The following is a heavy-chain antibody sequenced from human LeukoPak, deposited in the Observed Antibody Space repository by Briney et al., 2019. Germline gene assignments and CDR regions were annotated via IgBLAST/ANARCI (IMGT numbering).Heavy chain of an antibody. D-gene: IGHD5-24*01. Sequence: SETLSLTCTVSGGSISSSSYYWGWIRQPPGKGLEWIGSIYYSGSTYYNPSLKSRVTISVDTSKNQFSLKLSSVTAADTAVYYCARDALGDGYNCIDYWGQGTLVTVSS. V-gene: IGHV4-39*07. CDR2: IYYSGST. CDR3: ARDALGDGYNCIDY. CDR1: GGSISSSSYY. J-gene: IGHJ4*02.